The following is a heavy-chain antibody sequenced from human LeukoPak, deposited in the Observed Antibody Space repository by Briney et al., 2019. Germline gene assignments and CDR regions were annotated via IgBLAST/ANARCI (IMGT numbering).Heavy chain of an antibody. CDR3: AKGTKPQYDFYARNYYYYGMDV. V-gene: IGHV3-11*01. J-gene: IGHJ6*02. Sequence: GGSLRLSCAASGFTFSDYYMSWIRQAPGKGLEWVSYISSSGSTIYYADSVKGRFTISRDNSKNTLYLQMNSLRAEDTAVYYCAKGTKPQYDFYARNYYYYGMDVWGQGTTVTVSS. D-gene: IGHD3-3*01. CDR2: ISSSGSTI. CDR1: GFTFSDYY.